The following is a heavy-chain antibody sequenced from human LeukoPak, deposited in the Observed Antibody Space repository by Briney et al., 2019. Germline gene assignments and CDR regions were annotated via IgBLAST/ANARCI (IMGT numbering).Heavy chain of an antibody. CDR3: AREGRGQQLTPIDY. D-gene: IGHD6-13*01. CDR2: IFYSGST. CDR1: GGSISNTIYY. J-gene: IGHJ4*02. V-gene: IGHV4-39*06. Sequence: SETLSLTCTVSGGSISNTIYYWGWIRQPPGKGLQWIGSIFYSGSTYYNPSLKSRVTISVDTSTNQFPLKVNSLTTADTAVYYCAREGRGQQLTPIDYWGPGALVTVSS.